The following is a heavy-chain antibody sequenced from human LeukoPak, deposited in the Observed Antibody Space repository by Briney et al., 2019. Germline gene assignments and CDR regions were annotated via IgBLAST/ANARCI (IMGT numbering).Heavy chain of an antibody. CDR2: IIPIFGTA. Sequence: AASVKVSCKASGGTFSSYAISWVRQAPGQGLEWMGGIIPIFGTANYAQKFQGRVTITTDESTSTAYMELSSLRSEDTAVYYCATETLFMGLAVNWGQGALVTVSS. CDR3: ATETLFMGLAVN. V-gene: IGHV1-69*05. D-gene: IGHD4-11*01. J-gene: IGHJ4*02. CDR1: GGTFSSYA.